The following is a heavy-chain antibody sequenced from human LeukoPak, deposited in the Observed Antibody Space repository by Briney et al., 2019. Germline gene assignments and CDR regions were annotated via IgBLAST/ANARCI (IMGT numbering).Heavy chain of an antibody. D-gene: IGHD2-21*02. V-gene: IGHV3-11*06. CDR1: GFTFSDYY. J-gene: IGHJ4*02. CDR2: ISSSRSYT. CDR3: ARDGRCGGDCYAS. Sequence: GGSLRLSCAASGFTFSDYYMSWIRQAPGKGLEWVSHISSSRSYTNYADSVKGRFTISRDNAKNALYLQMNSLRVEDTAVYYCARDGRCGGDCYASWGQGTLVTVSS.